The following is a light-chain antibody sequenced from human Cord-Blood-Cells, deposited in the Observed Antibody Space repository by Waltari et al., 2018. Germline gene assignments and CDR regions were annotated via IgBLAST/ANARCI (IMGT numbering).Light chain of an antibody. V-gene: IGLV2-23*02. Sequence: QSALTQPASVSGSPGQSTTISCTGTSSDVGSFNLVSWYQQHPGKAPKLVIYEVSKRPSGGSKRFSGSKSGNTASLTVSGLQADDEADYYCCSYAGSSTYVFGTGTKVTVL. CDR1: SSDVGSFNL. CDR2: EVS. CDR3: CSYAGSSTYV. J-gene: IGLJ1*01.